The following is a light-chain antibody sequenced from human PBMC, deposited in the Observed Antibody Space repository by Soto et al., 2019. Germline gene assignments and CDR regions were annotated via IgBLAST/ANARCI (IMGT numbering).Light chain of an antibody. CDR1: QSVSSSY. Sequence: EIVLTQSPGTLSLSPGERATLSCRASQSVSSSYLAWYQQKPGQAPRLLIYGASSRATGIPDRFSGSGSGTDFTLTISRLEPEDCAVYYCQQYGSSLFTFGRGNKVDIK. V-gene: IGKV3-20*01. CDR3: QQYGSSLFT. CDR2: GAS. J-gene: IGKJ3*01.